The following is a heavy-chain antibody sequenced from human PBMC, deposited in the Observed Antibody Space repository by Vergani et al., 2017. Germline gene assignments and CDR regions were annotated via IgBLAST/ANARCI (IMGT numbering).Heavy chain of an antibody. CDR3: ARDRLPSIRSGSYYGYYYYYGMDV. J-gene: IGHJ6*02. D-gene: IGHD1-26*01. V-gene: IGHV1-3*01. CDR2: INAGNGNT. Sequence: QVQLVQSGAEVKKTGASVKVSCKASGYTFTSYAMHWVRQAPGQRLEWMGWINAGNGNTKYSQKFQGRVTITRDTSASTAYMELSSLRSEDTAVYYCARDRLPSIRSGSYYGYYYYYGMDVWGQGTTVTVSS. CDR1: GYTFTSYA.